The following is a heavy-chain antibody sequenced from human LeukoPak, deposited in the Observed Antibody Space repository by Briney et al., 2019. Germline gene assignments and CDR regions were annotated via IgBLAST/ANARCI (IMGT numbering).Heavy chain of an antibody. CDR3: ARGLVQDYYYYYMDV. Sequence: PSQTLSLTCTVSGYSISSGYYWGWIRQPPGKGLEWIGSIYHSGSTYYNPSLKSRVTISVDTSKNQFSLKLSSVTAADTAVYYCARGLVQDYYYYYMDVWGKGTTVTVSS. CDR2: IYHSGST. V-gene: IGHV4-38-2*02. D-gene: IGHD1-1*01. CDR1: GYSISSGYY. J-gene: IGHJ6*03.